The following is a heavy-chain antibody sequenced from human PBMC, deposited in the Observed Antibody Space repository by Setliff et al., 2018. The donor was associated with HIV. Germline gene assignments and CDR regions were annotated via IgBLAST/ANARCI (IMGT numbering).Heavy chain of an antibody. CDR1: GYSFTSYW. D-gene: IGHD6-19*01. CDR2: IHPSDSNT. CDR3: ARSRSSGWPGNAFDT. Sequence: GESLKISCKGSGYSFTSYWIGWVRQMPGKGLEWMGIIHPSDSNTRYSPSFRGQVTISADKSISTAYLQWSSLKASDTAMYYCARSRSSGWPGNAFDTWGQGTMVTVSS. V-gene: IGHV5-51*01. J-gene: IGHJ3*02.